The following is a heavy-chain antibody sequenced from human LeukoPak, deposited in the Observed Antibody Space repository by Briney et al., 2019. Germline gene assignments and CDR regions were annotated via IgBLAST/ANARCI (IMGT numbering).Heavy chain of an antibody. Sequence: PGGSLRLSCAASGFTFSSYSMNWVRQAPGKGLEWVSSISSSSSYIYYADSVKGRFTISRDNAKNSLYPQMNSLRAEDTAVYYCARSNFWSGPAYYFDYWGQGTLVTVSS. V-gene: IGHV3-21*01. CDR1: GFTFSSYS. CDR3: ARSNFWSGPAYYFDY. J-gene: IGHJ4*02. D-gene: IGHD3-3*01. CDR2: ISSSSSYI.